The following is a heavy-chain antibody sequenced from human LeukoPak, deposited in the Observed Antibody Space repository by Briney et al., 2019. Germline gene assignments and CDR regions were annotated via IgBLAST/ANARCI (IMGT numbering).Heavy chain of an antibody. Sequence: PSETLSLTCTVSGGSISSYYWSWIRQPPGKGLEWIGNIYYSGSTNYNPSLKSRVTISVDTSKNQFSLKLSSVTAADTAVYYCARRFTMIPYNWFDPWGQGTLVTVSS. D-gene: IGHD3-22*01. V-gene: IGHV4-59*08. CDR2: IYYSGST. CDR1: GGSISSYY. CDR3: ARRFTMIPYNWFDP. J-gene: IGHJ5*02.